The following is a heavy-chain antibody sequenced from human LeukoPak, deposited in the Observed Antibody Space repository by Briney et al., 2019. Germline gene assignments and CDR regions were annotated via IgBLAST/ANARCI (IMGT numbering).Heavy chain of an antibody. CDR1: GFTFSSYS. D-gene: IGHD5-24*01. V-gene: IGHV3-21*01. J-gene: IGHJ4*02. CDR2: ISSSSSYI. CDR3: ARSARWLQFLWDY. Sequence: GGSQRLSCAASGFTFSSYSMNWVRQAPGKGLEWVSSISSSSSYIYYADSVKGRFTISRDNAKNSLYLQMNSLRAEDTAVYYCARSARWLQFLWDYWGQGTLVTVSS.